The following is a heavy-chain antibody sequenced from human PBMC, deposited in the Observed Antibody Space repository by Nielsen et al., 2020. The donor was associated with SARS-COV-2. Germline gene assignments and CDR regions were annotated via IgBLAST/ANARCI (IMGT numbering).Heavy chain of an antibody. V-gene: IGHV1-69*13. J-gene: IGHJ3*02. D-gene: IGHD4-17*01. CDR1: GGTFSSYA. CDR2: IIPIFGTA. Sequence: SVKVSCKASGGTFSSYAISWVRQAPGQGLEWMGGIIPIFGTANYAQKFQGRVTITADESTSTAYMELSSLRSEDTAVYYCARVARGETGFDAFDIWGRGTMVTVSS. CDR3: ARVARGETGFDAFDI.